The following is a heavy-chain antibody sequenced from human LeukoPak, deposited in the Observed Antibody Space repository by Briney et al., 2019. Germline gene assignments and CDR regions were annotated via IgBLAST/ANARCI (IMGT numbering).Heavy chain of an antibody. V-gene: IGHV4-61*02. CDR1: GNSISSGDNY. CDR2: IYTSGST. J-gene: IGHJ6*03. CDR3: ARDYSHSGYDLNRGNYYYMDV. D-gene: IGHD5-12*01. Sequence: PSQTLSLTCTVSGNSISSGDNYWSWIRQPAGKGLEWIGRIYTSGSTNYNPSLKSRVTISVDTSKNQFSLKLSSVTAADTAVYYCARDYSHSGYDLNRGNYYYMDVWGKGTTVTISS.